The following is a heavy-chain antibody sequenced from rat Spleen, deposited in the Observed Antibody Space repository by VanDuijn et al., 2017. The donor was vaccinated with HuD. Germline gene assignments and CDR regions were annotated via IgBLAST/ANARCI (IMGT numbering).Heavy chain of an antibody. D-gene: IGHD1-9*01. V-gene: IGHV2-30*01. J-gene: IGHJ2*01. CDR1: GFSLTSYN. Sequence: QVQLKESGPGLVQPSQTLSLTCTVSGFSLTSYNVHWVRQPTGKGLEWMGVIWTGGSTNYNSALKSRLSISRDTSKSQVFLKMSSLKTEDTATFYCARDDPPYGYTSKWGQGVMVTVSS. CDR2: IWTGGST. CDR3: ARDDPPYGYTSK.